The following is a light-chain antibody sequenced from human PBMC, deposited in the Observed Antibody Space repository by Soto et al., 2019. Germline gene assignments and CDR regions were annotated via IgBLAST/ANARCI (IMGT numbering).Light chain of an antibody. J-gene: IGLJ3*02. V-gene: IGLV2-8*01. CDR3: SSYAGSSWV. CDR2: DVS. Sequence: QSALTQPPSASGSPGQSVTISCTGTSSDVGAYNYVSWYQQHPGKAPKLMIYDVSKRPSGVPYRFSGSKYGNAASLTVSGLQGEDEADYYCSSYAGSSWVFGGGTKLTVL. CDR1: SSDVGAYNY.